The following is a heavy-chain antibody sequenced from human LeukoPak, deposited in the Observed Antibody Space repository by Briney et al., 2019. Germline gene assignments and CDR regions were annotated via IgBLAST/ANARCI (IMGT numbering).Heavy chain of an antibody. D-gene: IGHD3-9*01. Sequence: SETLSLTCAVSGGSISSSNWWSWVRQPPGKGLEWIGEIYHSGSTNYNPSLKSRVTISVDKSKNQFSLELSSVTAADTAVYYCASATGYYPAPFDYWGQGTLVTVSS. V-gene: IGHV4-4*02. J-gene: IGHJ4*02. CDR2: IYHSGST. CDR3: ASATGYYPAPFDY. CDR1: GGSISSSNW.